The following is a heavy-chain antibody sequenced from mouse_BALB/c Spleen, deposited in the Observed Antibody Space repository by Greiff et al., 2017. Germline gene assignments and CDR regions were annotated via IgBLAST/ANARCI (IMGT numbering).Heavy chain of an antibody. J-gene: IGHJ3*01. Sequence: QVQLKESGAELVKPGASVKLSCKTSGYTFTSYWIQWVKQRPGQGLGWIGEIFPGTGTTYYNEKFKGKATLTIDTSSSTAYMELRSLTSEDSAVYYCTSLFAYWGQGTLVTVSA. V-gene: IGHV1S132*01. CDR3: TSLFAY. CDR2: IFPGTGTT. CDR1: GYTFTSYW.